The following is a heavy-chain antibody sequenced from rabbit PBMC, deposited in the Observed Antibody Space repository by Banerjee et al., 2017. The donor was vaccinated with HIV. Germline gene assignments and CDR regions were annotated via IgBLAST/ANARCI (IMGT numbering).Heavy chain of an antibody. CDR3: VRDHAGSSYYTVFNL. CDR2: IDPVFGST. D-gene: IGHD8-1*01. V-gene: IGHV1S43*01. CDR1: GFSFSSSYY. J-gene: IGHJ4*01. Sequence: QEQLVESGGGLVTPGGTLTLTCTASGFSFSSSYYMCWVRQAPGKGLEWIGYIDPVFGSTYYASWVNGRFTISSHNAQNTLYLQLNSLTAADTATHFCVRDHAGSSYYTVFNLWGQGTLVTVS.